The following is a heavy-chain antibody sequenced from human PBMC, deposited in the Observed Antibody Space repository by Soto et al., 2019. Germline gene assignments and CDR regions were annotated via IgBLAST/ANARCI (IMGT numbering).Heavy chain of an antibody. J-gene: IGHJ4*02. CDR2: ISSSSSYI. CDR3: AKDRPRRTSVYFFDY. D-gene: IGHD2-8*01. Sequence: LRLSCADSRFTFRSYSMNWGRQAPGKGLEWVSSISSSSSYIYYADSVKGRFTISRDNAKNSLYLHMNSLRAEDTALYYCAKDRPRRTSVYFFDYWGQGTPVTVSS. CDR1: RFTFRSYS. V-gene: IGHV3-21*04.